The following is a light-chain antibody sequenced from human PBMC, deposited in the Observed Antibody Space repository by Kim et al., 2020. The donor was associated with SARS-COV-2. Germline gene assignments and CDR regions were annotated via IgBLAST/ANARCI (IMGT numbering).Light chain of an antibody. CDR3: QQRNAWPLT. Sequence: NATLPCMANQIGRSHLAWYHQNPGQAPRLIISDAFDRVSGVPARFSGSGSGTDFTLTISSLEPEDCAVYYCQQRNAWPLTFGDGTKVDIK. J-gene: IGKJ4*02. CDR1: QIGRSH. V-gene: IGKV3-11*01. CDR2: DAF.